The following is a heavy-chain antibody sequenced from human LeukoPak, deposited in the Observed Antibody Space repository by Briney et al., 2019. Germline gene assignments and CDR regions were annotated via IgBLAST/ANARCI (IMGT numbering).Heavy chain of an antibody. D-gene: IGHD3-10*01. J-gene: IGHJ4*02. CDR3: AKGYYGSGSYLDY. Sequence: GGSLRLSCAPSGFTFSSYGMHWVRQAPGKGLEWVAVISYDGSNKYYADSVKGRFTISRDNSKNTLYLQMNRLRAEDTAVYYCAKGYYGSGSYLDYWGQGTLVTVSS. CDR1: GFTFSSYG. V-gene: IGHV3-30*18. CDR2: ISYDGSNK.